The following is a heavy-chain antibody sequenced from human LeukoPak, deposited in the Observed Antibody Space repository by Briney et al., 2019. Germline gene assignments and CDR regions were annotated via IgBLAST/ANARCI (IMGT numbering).Heavy chain of an antibody. D-gene: IGHD2-15*01. CDR2: ISAYNGNT. CDR3: AREGAGDIVVVVAAMYYYYGMDV. CDR1: GYTFTSYG. Sequence: APVKVSCKASGYTFTSYGISWVRQAPGQGLEWMGWISAYNGNTNYAQKLQGRVTMTTDTSTSTAYMELRSLRSDDTAVYYCAREGAGDIVVVVAAMYYYYGMDVWGQGTTVTVSS. J-gene: IGHJ6*02. V-gene: IGHV1-18*01.